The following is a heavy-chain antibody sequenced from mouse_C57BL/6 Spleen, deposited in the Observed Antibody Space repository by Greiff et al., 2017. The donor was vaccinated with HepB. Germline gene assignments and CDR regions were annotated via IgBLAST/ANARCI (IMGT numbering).Heavy chain of an antibody. CDR3: TADYYGFDY. V-gene: IGHV14-4*01. CDR1: GFNIKDDY. CDR2: IDPENGDT. D-gene: IGHD1-1*01. Sequence: VQLQQSGAELVRPGASVKLSCTASGFNIKDDYMHWVKQRPEQGLEWIGWIDPENGDTEYASKFQGKATIKADTSSNTAYLQLSSLTSEDTAVYYCTADYYGFDYWGQGTTLTVSS. J-gene: IGHJ2*01.